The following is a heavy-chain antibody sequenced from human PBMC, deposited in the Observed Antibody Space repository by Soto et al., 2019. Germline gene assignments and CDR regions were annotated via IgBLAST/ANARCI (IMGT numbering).Heavy chain of an antibody. J-gene: IGHJ6*02. Sequence: PGGSLRLSCAASGFTFSSHGMHWVRQAPGKGLEWVAVISYDGSNKYYADSVKGRFTISRDNSKNTLYLQMNSLRAEDTAVYYCAKDFAGYYDFWSGDGRYYYYGMDVWGQGTTVTVSS. V-gene: IGHV3-30*18. CDR2: ISYDGSNK. D-gene: IGHD3-3*01. CDR1: GFTFSSHG. CDR3: AKDFAGYYDFWSGDGRYYYYGMDV.